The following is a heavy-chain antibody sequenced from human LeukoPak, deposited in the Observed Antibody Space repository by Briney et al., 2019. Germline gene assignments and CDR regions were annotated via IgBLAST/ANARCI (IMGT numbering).Heavy chain of an antibody. D-gene: IGHD2-2*01. V-gene: IGHV4-39*01. CDR3: ARHAEAGTTSCPLDY. CDR1: GGSISSSSYY. CDR2: INYSGST. J-gene: IGHJ4*02. Sequence: SETLSLTCSVSGGSISSSSYYWGWLRQPPGKGLEWIGSINYSGSTYHNPSLKSRVTISVDTSKNQFSLKVSSVTAADTAAYYCARHAEAGTTSCPLDYWGQGTLVTVSS.